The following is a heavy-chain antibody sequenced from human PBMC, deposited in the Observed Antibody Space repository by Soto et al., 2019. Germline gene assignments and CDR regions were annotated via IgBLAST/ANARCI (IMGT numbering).Heavy chain of an antibody. CDR2: ISDSGGST. D-gene: IGHD6-19*01. Sequence: EVQLLESGGGLVQPGGSLRLSCAVSGFTFAGYVMSWVRQAPGKGLEWVSVISDSGGSTYYADSVKGRFTISRDNSKNTLYLQMNSMRVEDKAVYYCAKGAARQWLPIDYWGQGTLVTVSS. V-gene: IGHV3-23*01. CDR3: AKGAARQWLPIDY. J-gene: IGHJ4*02. CDR1: GFTFAGYV.